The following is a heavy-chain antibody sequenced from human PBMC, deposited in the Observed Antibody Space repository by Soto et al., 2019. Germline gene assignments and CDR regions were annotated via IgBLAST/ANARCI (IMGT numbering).Heavy chain of an antibody. D-gene: IGHD6-19*01. CDR3: ARVSSGWYTSFDY. CDR2: IYYSGNT. J-gene: IGHJ4*02. Sequence: SETLSLPCTVFGGSISCYYWSWIRQPPGKGLEWIGHIYYSGNTNYTPSLKRRVTISVHTSKNHLPLKLSSVTSPDTPVYYCARVSSGWYTSFDYWGQGTLVTVSS. CDR1: GGSISCYY. V-gene: IGHV4-59*01.